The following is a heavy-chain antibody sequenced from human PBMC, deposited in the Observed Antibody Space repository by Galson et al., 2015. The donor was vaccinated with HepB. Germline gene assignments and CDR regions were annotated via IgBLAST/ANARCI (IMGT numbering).Heavy chain of an antibody. Sequence: SLRLSCAASGFTFSSYAMHWVRQAPGKGLEYVSAISSNGGSTYYADSVKGGFTISRDNSKNTLYLQMSSLRAEDTAVYYCVKGGSSYYYYGMDVWGQGTTVTVSS. V-gene: IGHV3-64D*06. CDR2: ISSNGGST. J-gene: IGHJ6*02. D-gene: IGHD3-10*01. CDR3: VKGGSSYYYYGMDV. CDR1: GFTFSSYA.